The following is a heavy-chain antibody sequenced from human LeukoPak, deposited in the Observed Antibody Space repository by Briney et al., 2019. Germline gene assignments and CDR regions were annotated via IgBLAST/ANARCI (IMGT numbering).Heavy chain of an antibody. CDR2: INHRGSD. D-gene: IGHD3-10*01. J-gene: IGHJ4*02. CDR1: GGSISSSNYY. CDR3: ARGFGELNR. Sequence: PSQTLSLTCTVSGGSISSSNYYWGWIRQPPGKRLEWIGEINHRGSDNYNPSLKSRVTMSVDTSNNQFSLKLSSVTAADTAVYYCARGFGELNRWGQGTLVTVSS. V-gene: IGHV4-39*07.